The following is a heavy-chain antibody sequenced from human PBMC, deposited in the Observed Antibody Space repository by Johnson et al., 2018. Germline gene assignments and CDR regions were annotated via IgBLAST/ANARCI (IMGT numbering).Heavy chain of an antibody. CDR2: ISHDGTNK. V-gene: IGHV3-30*03. D-gene: IGHD1-1*01. CDR3: ARGGGHNDLDY. Sequence: QVQLVQSGGGVVQPGKSLRLSCAASGFTFSRSGMHWVRQAPGKGLEWLAVISHDGTNKYYLESVKGRYPISRDNSQNTLDLQMNSLRGDDTAVYYCARGGGHNDLDYWGQGTLVTVSS. J-gene: IGHJ4*02. CDR1: GFTFSRSG.